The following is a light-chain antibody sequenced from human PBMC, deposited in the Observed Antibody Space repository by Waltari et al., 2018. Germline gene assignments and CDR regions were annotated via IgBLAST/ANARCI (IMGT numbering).Light chain of an antibody. Sequence: EIALTQSPGTLSLSVGERATVSCRASESVSRALAWDQQKPGQAPRLLIYGASTRAPGIPDRFSGSGSGTDFSLTISRLEPDDFAVYYCQHYLRLPVTFGQGTTVEI. CDR3: QHYLRLPVT. CDR2: GAS. CDR1: ESVSRA. J-gene: IGKJ1*01. V-gene: IGKV3-20*01.